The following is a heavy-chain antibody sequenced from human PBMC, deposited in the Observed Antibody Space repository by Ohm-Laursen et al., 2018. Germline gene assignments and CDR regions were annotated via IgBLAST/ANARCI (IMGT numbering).Heavy chain of an antibody. CDR1: GATISGYW. Sequence: SLRLSCTASGATISGYWMHWVRQAPGKGLVWVSRINGDGSRPFYADSVKGRFTISRDNGQNVLYLQMTRLRADDTAIYYCARGSSRDYREWGQGTLVIVSS. J-gene: IGHJ4*02. V-gene: IGHV3-74*01. CDR2: INGDGSRP. CDR3: ARGSSRDYRE. D-gene: IGHD4-11*01.